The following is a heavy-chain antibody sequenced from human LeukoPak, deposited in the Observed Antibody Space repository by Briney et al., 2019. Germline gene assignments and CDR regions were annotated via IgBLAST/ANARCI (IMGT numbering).Heavy chain of an antibody. CDR3: ARFRRGVGYSYGNRYYFDY. J-gene: IGHJ4*02. CDR2: INDSGST. D-gene: IGHD5-18*01. CDR1: GGSFSGYY. V-gene: IGHV4-34*01. Sequence: ASETLSLTCAVYGGSFSGYYWSWIRQPPGKGLEWIGEINDSGSTNYNPSLKSRVTISVDTSKNQFSLKLSSVTAADTAVYYCARFRRGVGYSYGNRYYFDYWGQGTLVTVSS.